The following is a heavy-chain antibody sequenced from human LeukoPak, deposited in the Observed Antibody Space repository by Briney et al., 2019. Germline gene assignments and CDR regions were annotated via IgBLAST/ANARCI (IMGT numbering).Heavy chain of an antibody. Sequence: GGSLRLSCAASGFTFSSYWMRWVRQAPGKGLVWVSRISSDGSTTHYADSVKGRFTISRDNAKNTLYLQMNSLRAEDTAVYYCARARIAVAQLTDYWGQGTLVTVSS. V-gene: IGHV3-74*01. CDR2: ISSDGSTT. CDR1: GFTFSSYW. CDR3: ARARIAVAQLTDY. D-gene: IGHD6-19*01. J-gene: IGHJ4*02.